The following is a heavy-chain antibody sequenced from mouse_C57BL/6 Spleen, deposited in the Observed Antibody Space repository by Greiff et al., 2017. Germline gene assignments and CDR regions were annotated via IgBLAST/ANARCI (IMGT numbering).Heavy chain of an antibody. Sequence: VQLQQSGAELVRPGASVTLSCKASGYTFTDYEMPWVKQTPVHGLEWIGAIDPETGGTAYNQKFKGKAILTADNSSSTAYMELRSLTSEDSAVYYCTRENYFDDWGQGTTLTVSS. J-gene: IGHJ2*01. V-gene: IGHV1-15*01. CDR2: IDPETGGT. CDR3: TRENYFDD. CDR1: GYTFTDYE.